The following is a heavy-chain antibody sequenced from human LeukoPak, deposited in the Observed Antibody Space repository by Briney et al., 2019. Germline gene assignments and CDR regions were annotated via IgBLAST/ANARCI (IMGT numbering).Heavy chain of an antibody. CDR1: GYTFTGYY. CDR3: ARDRIGSGWYGWFDP. J-gene: IGHJ5*02. V-gene: IGHV1-2*02. Sequence: ASVKVSCKASGYTFTGYYMHWVRQAPGQGLEWMGWINPNSGGTNYAQKFQGRVTMTGDTSISTAYMELSRLRSDDTAVYYCARDRIGSGWYGWFDPWGQGTLVTVSS. CDR2: INPNSGGT. D-gene: IGHD6-19*01.